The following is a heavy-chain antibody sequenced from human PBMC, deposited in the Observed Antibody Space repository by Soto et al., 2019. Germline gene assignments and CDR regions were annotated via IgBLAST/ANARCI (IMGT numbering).Heavy chain of an antibody. CDR2: IKPKTEGGTA. CDR3: ITDLHLSSGPSMDV. CDR1: GFTVSSNY. J-gene: IGHJ6*02. D-gene: IGHD6-19*01. Sequence: GGSLRLSCAASGFTVSSNYMNWVRQAPGKGLEWVGHIKPKTEGGTADYAAPVKGRFTISRDDSKNTVYLEMNSLKSEDTAVYYCITDLHLSSGPSMDVWGQGTTVTVSS. V-gene: IGHV3-15*07.